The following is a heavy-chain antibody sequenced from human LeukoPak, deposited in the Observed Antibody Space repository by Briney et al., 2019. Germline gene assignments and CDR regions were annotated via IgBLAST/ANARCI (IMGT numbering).Heavy chain of an antibody. D-gene: IGHD7-27*01. CDR1: GFTVSSNY. J-gene: IGHJ4*02. V-gene: IGHV3-23*01. Sequence: PGGSLRLSCAASGFTVSSNYMSWVRQAPGKGLEWVSAISGSGGDTYYADSVKGRFTIFRDNSKNTVYLRMNSLRAEDTAVYYCAKDPWGSRGYFDYWGQGTLVTVSS. CDR2: ISGSGGDT. CDR3: AKDPWGSRGYFDY.